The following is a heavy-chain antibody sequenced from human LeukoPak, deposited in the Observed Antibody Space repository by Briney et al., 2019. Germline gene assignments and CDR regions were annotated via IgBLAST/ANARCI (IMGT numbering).Heavy chain of an antibody. J-gene: IGHJ6*03. CDR2: ISSSDSYI. Sequence: GGSLRLSCAASGFTFSTYTMNWVRQTPGKGLEWVSSISSSDSYIYYADSVKGRFTISRDNAENSLYLQMNSLRAEDTAVYYCAREHYFYHMDGWGEGTTVTVSS. CDR1: GFTFSTYT. V-gene: IGHV3-21*01. CDR3: AREHYFYHMDG.